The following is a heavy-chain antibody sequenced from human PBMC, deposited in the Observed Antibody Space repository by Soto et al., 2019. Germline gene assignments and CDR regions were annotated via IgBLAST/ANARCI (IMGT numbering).Heavy chain of an antibody. D-gene: IGHD1-7*01. V-gene: IGHV1-69*06. CDR2: IIPIFGTA. Sequence: ASVKVSCKASGGTFSSYAISWVRQAPGQGLEWMGGIIPIFGTANYAQKFQGRVTITADKSTSTAYMELSSLRSEDTAVYYCARVKAGITGTIGAFDIWGQGTMVTVSS. J-gene: IGHJ3*02. CDR3: ARVKAGITGTIGAFDI. CDR1: GGTFSSYA.